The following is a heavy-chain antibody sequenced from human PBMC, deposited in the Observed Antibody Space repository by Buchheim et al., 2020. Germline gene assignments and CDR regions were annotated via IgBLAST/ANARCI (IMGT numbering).Heavy chain of an antibody. V-gene: IGHV4-30-4*07. J-gene: IGHJ4*02. CDR1: GGSISSGGYS. Sequence: QVQLQESGPGLVKPSQTLSLTCAVSGGSISSGGYSWSWIRQPPRKGLEWIGYIYYSGSTYYNPSLKSRVTITVATSKNQFSLKLSSVTAADTAVYYCARVVITFGGVLYFDYWGQGTL. D-gene: IGHD3-16*01. CDR2: IYYSGST. CDR3: ARVVITFGGVLYFDY.